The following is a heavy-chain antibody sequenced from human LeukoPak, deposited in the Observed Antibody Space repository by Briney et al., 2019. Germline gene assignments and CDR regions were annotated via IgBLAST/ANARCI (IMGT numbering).Heavy chain of an antibody. CDR3: ARGIYGDYDAFDI. CDR2: IYYSGST. D-gene: IGHD4-17*01. Sequence: PSETLSLTCTVSGGSISSGGYYWSWIRQHPGKGLEWIGYIYYSGSTYYNPSLKSRVTISVDTSKNQFSLKLSSVTAADTAVYYCARGIYGDYDAFDIWGQGTMVTVSS. CDR1: GGSISSGGYY. J-gene: IGHJ3*02. V-gene: IGHV4-31*03.